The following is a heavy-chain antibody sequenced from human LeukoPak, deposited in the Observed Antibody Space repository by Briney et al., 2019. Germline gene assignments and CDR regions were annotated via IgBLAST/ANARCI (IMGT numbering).Heavy chain of an antibody. CDR2: IFYS. V-gene: IGHV4-61*05. CDR1: SGSISTSNYY. J-gene: IGHJ4*02. Sequence: SETLSLTCTVSSGSISTSNYYWGWVRHPPGKALEWIGNIFYSPSLKSRVTISVDTSKNQFSLKLSSVTAADTAVYYCASQYYYDSIGIGYWGQGTLVTVSS. CDR3: ASQYYYDSIGIGY. D-gene: IGHD3-22*01.